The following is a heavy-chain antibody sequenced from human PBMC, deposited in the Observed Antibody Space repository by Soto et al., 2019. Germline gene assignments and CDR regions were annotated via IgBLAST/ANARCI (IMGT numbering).Heavy chain of an antibody. CDR3: ARSEATALDY. V-gene: IGHV4-4*02. Sequence: PSKTLSLTCTVSGYSMSSSNWWNWVRQPPGKGLEWIGEAHHSGRTNYNPSLKSRVTISVDRSQNHFSLQLTSVTAADTAVYYCARSEATALDYWGQGTLVTVSS. CDR1: GYSMSSSNW. J-gene: IGHJ4*02. CDR2: AHHSGRT.